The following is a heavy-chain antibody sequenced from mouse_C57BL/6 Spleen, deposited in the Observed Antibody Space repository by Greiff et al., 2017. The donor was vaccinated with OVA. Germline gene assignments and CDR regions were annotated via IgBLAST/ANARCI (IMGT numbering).Heavy chain of an antibody. CDR3: ARSGGSSGYRFAY. D-gene: IGHD3-2*02. CDR1: GYTFTSYW. CDR2: IDPSDSYT. Sequence: QVQLKQPGAELVMPGASVKLSCKASGYTFTSYWMHWVKQRPGQGLEWIGEIDPSDSYTNYNQKFKGKSTLTVDKSSSTAYMQLSSLTSEDSAVYYCARSGGSSGYRFAYWGQGTLVTVSA. V-gene: IGHV1-69*01. J-gene: IGHJ3*01.